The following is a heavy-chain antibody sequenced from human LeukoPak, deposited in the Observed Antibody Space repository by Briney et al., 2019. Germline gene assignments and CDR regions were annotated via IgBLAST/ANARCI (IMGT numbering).Heavy chain of an antibody. D-gene: IGHD6-13*01. CDR2: VHTSGST. CDR1: GGSISSGSLY. V-gene: IGHV4-61*02. Sequence: SETLSLTCTVSGGSISSGSLYWSWIRQPAGKGLEWIGRVHTSGSTNYNPSLKSRVTISVDTSKNQFSLNLSSVTAADTAVYYCARDTYSSSWFDYWGQGTLVTVSS. J-gene: IGHJ4*02. CDR3: ARDTYSSSWFDY.